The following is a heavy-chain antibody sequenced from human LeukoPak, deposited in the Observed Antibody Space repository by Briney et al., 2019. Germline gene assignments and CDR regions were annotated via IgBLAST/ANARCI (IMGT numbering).Heavy chain of an antibody. Sequence: SETLSLTCTVSGGSISSGGYYWSWIRQHPGKGLEGIGYIYYSGSTYYNPSLKSRVTISVDTSKNQFSLKLSSVTAADTAVYYCARDLRDGHYYDSSGSWFDPWGQGTLVTVPS. CDR2: IYYSGST. CDR1: GGSISSGGYY. J-gene: IGHJ5*02. CDR3: ARDLRDGHYYDSSGSWFDP. V-gene: IGHV4-31*03. D-gene: IGHD3-22*01.